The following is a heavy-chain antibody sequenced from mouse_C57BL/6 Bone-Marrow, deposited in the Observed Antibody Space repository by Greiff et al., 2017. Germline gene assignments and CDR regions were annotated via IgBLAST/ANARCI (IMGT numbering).Heavy chain of an antibody. CDR2: IWRGGST. D-gene: IGHD1-1*01. V-gene: IGHV2-5*01. CDR1: GFSLTSYG. CDR3: AKKRYYGSSYGYFDV. J-gene: IGHJ1*03. Sequence: QVHVKQSGPGLVQPSQSLSITCTVSGFSLTSYGVHWVRQSPGKGLEWLGVIWRGGSTDYNAAFMSRLSITKDNSKSQVFFKMNSLQADDTAIYYCAKKRYYGSSYGYFDVWGTGTTVTVSS.